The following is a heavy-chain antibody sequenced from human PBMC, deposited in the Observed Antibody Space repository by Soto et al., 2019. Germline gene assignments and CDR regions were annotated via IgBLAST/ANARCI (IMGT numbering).Heavy chain of an antibody. CDR3: ARAISGYVT. V-gene: IGHV1-3*01. CDR2: INAGNGNT. D-gene: IGHD5-12*01. CDR1: GITFSTYA. J-gene: IGHJ4*02. Sequence: LKVACKGAGITFSTYAIHLVCQAPGQGLEWMGWINAGNGNTRYSQKFQGRVTLTRDTSASTTYMDLSSLRSEDTAIYYCARAISGYVTWGQGTLVTVSS.